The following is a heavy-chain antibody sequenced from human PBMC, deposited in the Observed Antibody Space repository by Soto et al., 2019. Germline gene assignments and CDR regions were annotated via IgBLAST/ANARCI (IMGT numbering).Heavy chain of an antibody. CDR1: GGSVSSGSYY. CDR2: IYYSGST. Sequence: SETLSLTCTVSGGSVSSGSYYWSWIRQPPGKGLEWIGYIYYSGSTNYNPSLKSRVTISVDTSKNQFSLKLSSVTAADTAVYYCARDRYNWNYFDYWGQGTMVTVSS. V-gene: IGHV4-61*01. J-gene: IGHJ4*02. D-gene: IGHD1-20*01. CDR3: ARDRYNWNYFDY.